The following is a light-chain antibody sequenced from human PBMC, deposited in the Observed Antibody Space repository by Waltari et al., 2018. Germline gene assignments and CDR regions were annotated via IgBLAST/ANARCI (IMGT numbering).Light chain of an antibody. CDR3: LSYTTSDTWV. CDR1: SGDVGPYNR. V-gene: IGLV2-14*01. Sequence: QSALTQPASVSGSPGQSITISCTGTSGDVGPYNRVPWYQQHPGKAPKLLIYEVTNRPSGISSHFSGSKSGTTASLTISGLQADDEAEYYCLSYTTSDTWVFGGGTKVTVL. CDR2: EVT. J-gene: IGLJ3*02.